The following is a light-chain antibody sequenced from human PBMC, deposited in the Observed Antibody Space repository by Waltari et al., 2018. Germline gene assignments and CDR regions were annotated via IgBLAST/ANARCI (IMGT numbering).Light chain of an antibody. CDR3: RSYTGGSAFVL. CDR1: SSDVGGYNF. J-gene: IGLJ2*01. CDR2: AVS. V-gene: IGLV2-14*01. Sequence: QSALTQPAAVSGSTGQSITISCTGTSSDVGGYNFVSWYQQEKGQAPKVMIFAVSKRPSGCSDRVSGSKYGNTASLTISRLQAEDEADYYCRSYTGGSAFVLFGGGTKLTVL.